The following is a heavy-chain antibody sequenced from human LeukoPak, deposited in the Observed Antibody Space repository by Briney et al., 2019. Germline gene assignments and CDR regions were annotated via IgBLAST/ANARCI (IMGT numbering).Heavy chain of an antibody. V-gene: IGHV3-21*01. CDR1: GFTFSSYS. D-gene: IGHD3-22*01. CDR2: ISSSSSYT. Sequence: PGGSLRLSCAASGFTFSSYSMNWVRQAPGKGLEWVSSISSSSSYTYYADSVKGRFTISRDNAKNSLYLQMNSLRAEDTAVYYCARDLLYDSSGYYPFDYWGQGTLVTVSS. CDR3: ARDLLYDSSGYYPFDY. J-gene: IGHJ4*02.